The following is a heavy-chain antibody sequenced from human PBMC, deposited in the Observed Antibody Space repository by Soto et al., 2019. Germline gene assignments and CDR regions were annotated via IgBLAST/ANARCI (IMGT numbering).Heavy chain of an antibody. V-gene: IGHV3-30-3*01. CDR3: ARETKYYFDY. CDR1: GFTFSSYA. J-gene: IGHJ4*02. Sequence: ESGGGVVQPGRSLRLSCAASGFTFSSYAMHWVRQAPGKGLEWVAVISYDGSNKYYADSVKGRFTISRDNSKNTLYLQMNSLRAEDTAVYYCARETKYYFDYWGQGTLVTVSS. D-gene: IGHD2-8*01. CDR2: ISYDGSNK.